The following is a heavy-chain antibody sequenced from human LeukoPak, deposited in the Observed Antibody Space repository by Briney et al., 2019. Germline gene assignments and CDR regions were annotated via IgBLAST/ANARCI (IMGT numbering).Heavy chain of an antibody. CDR1: GYTFTSYD. D-gene: IGHD3-3*01. CDR2: MNPNSGNT. J-gene: IGHJ4*02. Sequence: ASVKVSCKASGYTFTSYDINWVRQATGQGLEWMGRMNPNSGNTGYAQKFQGRVTMTRNTSISTAYMELSSLRSEDTAVNYCARGRLRFLKYWGQGTLDTVSS. CDR3: ARGRLRFLKY. V-gene: IGHV1-8*01.